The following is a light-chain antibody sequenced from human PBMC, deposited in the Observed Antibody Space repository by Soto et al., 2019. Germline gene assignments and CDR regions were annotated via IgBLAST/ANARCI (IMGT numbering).Light chain of an antibody. V-gene: IGLV2-14*01. CDR1: SSDVGGYNY. CDR2: EVS. CDR3: CSYTDSNKSV. J-gene: IGLJ1*01. Sequence: QSALTQPASVSGSPGQSITISCTGTSSDVGGYNYVSWYQQHPGKAPKLIIFEVSYRPSGISNRFSASKSGDTASLTISGLQADDEADYYCCSYTDSNKSVFGTGTKVTVL.